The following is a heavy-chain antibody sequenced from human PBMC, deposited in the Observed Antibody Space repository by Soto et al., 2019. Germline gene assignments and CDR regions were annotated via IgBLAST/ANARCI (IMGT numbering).Heavy chain of an antibody. J-gene: IGHJ4*02. Sequence: QLQLQESGSGLVKPSQTLSLTCAVSGGSISSGGYSWSWIRQPPGKGLEWIGYIYHSGSTYYHPSLKSRVTISVDRSKNQFSRKLSSVTAADTAVYYCARAGGLGAVAVDYWGQGTLVTVSS. D-gene: IGHD6-19*01. V-gene: IGHV4-30-2*01. CDR1: GGSISSGGYS. CDR2: IYHSGST. CDR3: ARAGGLGAVAVDY.